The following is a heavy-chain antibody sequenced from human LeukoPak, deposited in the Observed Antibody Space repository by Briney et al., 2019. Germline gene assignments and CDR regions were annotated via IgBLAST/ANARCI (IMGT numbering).Heavy chain of an antibody. CDR1: GGSISSGGYY. CDR3: ARRWLRLGLRAFDI. Sequence: SETLSLTCTVSGGSISSGGYYWSWIRQPPGKGLEWIGYIYHSGSTYYNPSLKSRVTISVDRSKNQFSLKLSSVTAADTAVYYCARRWLRLGLRAFDIWGQGTMVTVSS. D-gene: IGHD5-12*01. CDR2: IYHSGST. J-gene: IGHJ3*02. V-gene: IGHV4-30-2*01.